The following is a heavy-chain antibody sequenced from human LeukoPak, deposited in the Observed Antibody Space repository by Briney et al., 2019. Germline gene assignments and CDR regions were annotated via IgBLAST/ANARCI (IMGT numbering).Heavy chain of an antibody. V-gene: IGHV4-38-2*02. D-gene: IGHD6-19*01. CDR3: ARERYSSGCDDY. CDR1: GYSISSGSY. Sequence: SETLSLTCTVSGYSISSGSYWGWFRQPPGKGLEWIGNIYHSGSAYYSPSLKSRVTISVVTSKNQFSLNLTSVTAADTAFYYCARERYSSGCDDYWGQGTLVTVSS. J-gene: IGHJ4*02. CDR2: IYHSGSA.